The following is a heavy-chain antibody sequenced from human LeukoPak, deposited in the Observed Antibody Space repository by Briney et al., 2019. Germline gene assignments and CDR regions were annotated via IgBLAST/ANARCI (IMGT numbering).Heavy chain of an antibody. CDR2: IYYSGST. CDR1: GGSISSYY. D-gene: IGHD3-22*01. Sequence: SETLSLTCTVSGGSISSYYWSWIRQPPGKGLEWIGYIYYSGSTNYNPSLKSRATISVDTSKNQFSLKLSSVTAADTAVYYCARGVGGYYFNDAFDIWGQGTMVTVSS. V-gene: IGHV4-59*01. J-gene: IGHJ3*02. CDR3: ARGVGGYYFNDAFDI.